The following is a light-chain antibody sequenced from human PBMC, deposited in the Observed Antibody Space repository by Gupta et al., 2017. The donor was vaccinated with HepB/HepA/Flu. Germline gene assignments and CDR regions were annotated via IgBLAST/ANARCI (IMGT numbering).Light chain of an antibody. Sequence: QSAPTPPPTVSGTPGQSTTISCTGTSSDVGTYNYVSWYQQHPGKAPKLMISDVSNRPSGVSNRFSGSKSGNTASLTISGLQAEDEADYYFSSYTSSSTLVFGGGTKLTVL. CDR1: SSDVGTYNY. CDR2: DVS. CDR3: SSYTSSSTLV. J-gene: IGLJ2*01. V-gene: IGLV2-14*01.